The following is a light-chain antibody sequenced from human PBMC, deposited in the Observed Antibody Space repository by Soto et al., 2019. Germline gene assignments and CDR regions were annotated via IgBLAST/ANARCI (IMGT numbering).Light chain of an antibody. CDR3: QQYNDYPYT. Sequence: DIQMTQSPSTLSASVGDSLTITCRASQSISSWLAWYQQKPGKAPKLLIYKASSLESGVPPRFSGSGSGTEFTLTISSLQPDDFATYYCQQYNDYPYTFGQGTKLESK. J-gene: IGKJ2*01. CDR2: KAS. V-gene: IGKV1-5*03. CDR1: QSISSW.